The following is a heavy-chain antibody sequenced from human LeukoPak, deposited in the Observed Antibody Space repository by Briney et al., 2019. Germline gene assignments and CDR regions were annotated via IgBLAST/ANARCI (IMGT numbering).Heavy chain of an antibody. Sequence: KTSETLSLTCTVSGGSISSSSYYWGWIRQPPGKGLEWIGSIYYSGSTYYNPSLKSRVTISVDTSKNQFSLKLSSVTAADTAVYYCARGDYDILTGYYNVGAFDIWGQGTMVTVSS. CDR2: IYYSGST. CDR3: ARGDYDILTGYYNVGAFDI. J-gene: IGHJ3*02. D-gene: IGHD3-9*01. V-gene: IGHV4-39*07. CDR1: GGSISSSSYY.